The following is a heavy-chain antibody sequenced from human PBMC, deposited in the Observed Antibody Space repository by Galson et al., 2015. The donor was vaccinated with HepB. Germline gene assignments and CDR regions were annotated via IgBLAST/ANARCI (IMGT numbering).Heavy chain of an antibody. CDR1: GDSVSSNSAA. CDR2: TYYRSKWYN. J-gene: IGHJ4*02. D-gene: IGHD5-18*01. CDR3: ARDEIPHSAHTAMASGGFDY. V-gene: IGHV6-1*01. Sequence: CAISGDSVSSNSAAWNWIRQSPSRGLEWLGRTYYRSKWYNDYAVSVKSRITINPDTSKNQFSLQLNSVTPEDTAVYYCARDEIPHSAHTAMASGGFDYWGQGTLVTVSS.